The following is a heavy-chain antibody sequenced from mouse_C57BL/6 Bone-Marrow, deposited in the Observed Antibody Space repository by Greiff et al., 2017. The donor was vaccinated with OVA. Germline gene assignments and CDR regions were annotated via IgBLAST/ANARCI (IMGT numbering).Heavy chain of an antibody. CDR2: ISYDGSN. V-gene: IGHV3-6*01. CDR3: ARPGDGYYFDY. CDR1: GYSITSGYY. J-gene: IGHJ2*01. Sequence: ESGPGLVKPSQSLSLTCSVTGYSITSGYYWNWIRQFPGNKLEWMGYISYDGSNNYNPSLKNRISITRDTSKNQFFLKLNSVTTEDTATYYCARPGDGYYFDYWGQGTTLTVSS. D-gene: IGHD3-3*01.